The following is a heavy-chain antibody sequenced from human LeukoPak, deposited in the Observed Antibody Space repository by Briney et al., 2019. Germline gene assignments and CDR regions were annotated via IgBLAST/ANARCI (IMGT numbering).Heavy chain of an antibody. J-gene: IGHJ4*02. CDR1: GDSISSYH. Sequence: SETLSLTCTVSGDSISSYHWTWIRQSPGRRLEWIGYVYYDGTTRYNPSLKSRVTISLEMSNNQSSLKLSSVTAADTAIYYCATYTRHCSGGTCYSIDYWGQGTLVTVSS. D-gene: IGHD2-15*01. V-gene: IGHV4-59*08. CDR3: ATYTRHCSGGTCYSIDY. CDR2: VYYDGTT.